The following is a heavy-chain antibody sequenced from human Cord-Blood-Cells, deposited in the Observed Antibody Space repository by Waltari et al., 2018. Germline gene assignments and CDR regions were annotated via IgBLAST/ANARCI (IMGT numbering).Heavy chain of an antibody. J-gene: IGHJ5*02. Sequence: QVQLVQSGAEVKKPGSSVKVSCKASGGTFSSYAISWVRQAPGQGLEWMGRIIPILGIANYAQKFQGRVTSTADKSTSTAYMELSSLRSEDTAVYYCARDIKGPGIAAAGNWFDPWGQGTLVTVSS. CDR3: ARDIKGPGIAAAGNWFDP. D-gene: IGHD6-13*01. CDR1: GGTFSSYA. CDR2: IIPILGIA. V-gene: IGHV1-69*09.